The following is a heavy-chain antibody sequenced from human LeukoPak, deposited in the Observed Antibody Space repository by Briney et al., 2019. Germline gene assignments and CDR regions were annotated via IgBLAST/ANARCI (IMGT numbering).Heavy chain of an antibody. CDR3: VRGYSFGPYGMDV. Sequence: GGSLRLSCSASGFPFSSYAMHWVRQAPGKGLEYVSAIIDSGGSTYYADSVKGRFTISRDNSKNTLYLQMSSLRAEDTAVYFCVRGYSFGPYGMDVWGQGTTVTVPS. V-gene: IGHV3-64D*09. J-gene: IGHJ6*02. CDR1: GFPFSSYA. CDR2: IIDSGGST. D-gene: IGHD2-15*01.